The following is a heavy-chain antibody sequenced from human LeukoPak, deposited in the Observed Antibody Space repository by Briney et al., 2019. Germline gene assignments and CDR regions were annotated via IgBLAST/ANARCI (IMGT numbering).Heavy chain of an antibody. CDR3: ARIEDYYDSSGSLDY. V-gene: IGHV1-69*04. Sequence: SVKVSCKASGGTFSSYAISWVRQAPGQGLEWMGRIIPILGIANYAQKFQGRVTITADKSTSTAYMELSSLRSEDTAVYYCARIEDYYDSSGSLDYWGQGTLVTVSS. CDR2: IIPILGIA. D-gene: IGHD3-22*01. J-gene: IGHJ4*02. CDR1: GGTFSSYA.